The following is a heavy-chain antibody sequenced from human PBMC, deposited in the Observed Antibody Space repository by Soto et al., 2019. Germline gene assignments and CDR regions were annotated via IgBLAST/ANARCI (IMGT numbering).Heavy chain of an antibody. CDR3: ARDDSGDYHSYSYRMAV. Sequence: VQLVQSGGEVKKPGSSVKVSCKASGGSFNNDAINWVRQAPGQGLEWLGGIIPISEITEYAQKFQGRVILTADTSSGAANMELSSLSLEYTALYSGARDDSGDYHSYSYRMAVWGQGTTVTFSS. CDR1: GGSFNNDA. J-gene: IGHJ6*02. D-gene: IGHD4-17*01. CDR2: IIPISEIT. V-gene: IGHV1-69*17.